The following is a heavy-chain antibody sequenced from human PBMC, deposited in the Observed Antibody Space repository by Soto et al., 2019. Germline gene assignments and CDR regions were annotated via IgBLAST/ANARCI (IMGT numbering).Heavy chain of an antibody. CDR1: GFTFNNYA. J-gene: IGHJ4*02. CDR2: ISGSGVST. CDR3: VKDNLRYGDYSPLDY. D-gene: IGHD4-17*01. V-gene: IGHV3-23*01. Sequence: EVQLLESGGGLVQPGGSLRLSCAASGFTFNNYAMSWVRQTPGEGLEWVSAISGSGVSTYYADSVRGRFTISRDNSKNTLYLQMNRLGADDTAVYYCVKDNLRYGDYSPLDYWGQGTLVTVSS.